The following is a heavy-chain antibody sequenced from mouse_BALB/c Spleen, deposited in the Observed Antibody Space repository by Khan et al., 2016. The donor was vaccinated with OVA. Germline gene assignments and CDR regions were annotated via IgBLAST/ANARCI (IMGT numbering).Heavy chain of an antibody. CDR2: INPRSGYT. CDR1: GYTFTSPT. J-gene: IGHJ4*01. D-gene: IGHD2-14*01. CDR3: ARRTTEYALDY. Sequence: QVQLQQSGAELARPGASVKMSCKASGYTFTSPTMHWVKQRPGQGLEWIGYINPRSGYTQYNQNFNDKATLTADISSSTAYMQLSSLTSEDSAVYYCARRTTEYALDYWGQGTSVTVSS. V-gene: IGHV1-4*01.